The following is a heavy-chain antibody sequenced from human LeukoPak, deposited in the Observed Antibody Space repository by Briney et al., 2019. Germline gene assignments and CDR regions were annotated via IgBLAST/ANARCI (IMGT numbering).Heavy chain of an antibody. CDR1: GGSISSYY. CDR2: IYYSGST. J-gene: IGHJ6*02. CDR3: ARAEAAIYYYYGMDV. Sequence: SETLSLTCTVSGGSISSYYWSWIRQPPGKGLEWFGYIYYSGSTNYNPSLKSRVTISVDTSKNQFSLKLSSVTAADTAVYYCARAEAAIYYYYGMDVWGQGTTVTVSS. V-gene: IGHV4-59*01. D-gene: IGHD2-2*01.